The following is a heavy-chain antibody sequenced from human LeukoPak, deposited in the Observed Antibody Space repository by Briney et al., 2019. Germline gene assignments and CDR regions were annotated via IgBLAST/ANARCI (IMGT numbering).Heavy chain of an antibody. CDR1: GFTFSDAW. J-gene: IGHJ4*02. D-gene: IGHD2-2*01. V-gene: IGHV3-15*01. Sequence: PGGSLRLSCAASGFTFSDAWMSWVRQAPGKGLEWVGRSKSKTDGGTPDYAAPVKGRFSISRDDSRNTVYLHMNSLKTEDTGIYYCTTDVKSCSSASCYRGLYWGQGTLVTVSS. CDR2: SKSKTDGGTP. CDR3: TTDVKSCSSASCYRGLY.